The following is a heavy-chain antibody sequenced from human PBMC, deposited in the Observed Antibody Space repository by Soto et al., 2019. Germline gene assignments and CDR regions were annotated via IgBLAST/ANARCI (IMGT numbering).Heavy chain of an antibody. CDR2: INPNRGDT. D-gene: IGHD2-2*01. V-gene: IGHV1-2*04. CDR3: ARYSAAGVPATIHDKYGMDV. Sequence: ASVKVSCKASGYTFTDYYMHWVRQAPGQGVEWMGWINPNRGDTNYAQKFQGWVTMTRDTSISTAYMELSSLRSDDTAVYSCARYSAAGVPATIHDKYGMDVWGQGTKVTVYS. CDR1: GYTFTDYY. J-gene: IGHJ6*02.